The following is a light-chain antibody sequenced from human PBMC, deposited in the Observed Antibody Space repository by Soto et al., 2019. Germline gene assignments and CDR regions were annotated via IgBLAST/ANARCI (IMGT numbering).Light chain of an antibody. V-gene: IGKV3-11*01. Sequence: CXAIQSVSSSYLAWYQQKPGQPPRLLIYDASKRATGIPPRFSGSGSTTDSTLTISSLEPEDFAVYYCHQRSNGPPWTFGQGTKVDIK. CDR1: QSVSSSY. CDR3: HQRSNGPPWT. CDR2: DAS. J-gene: IGKJ1*01.